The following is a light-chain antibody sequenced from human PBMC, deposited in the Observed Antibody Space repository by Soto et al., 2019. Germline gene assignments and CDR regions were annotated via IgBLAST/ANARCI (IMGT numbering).Light chain of an antibody. CDR1: QSVSSAY. J-gene: IGKJ1*01. CDR3: QQYVSSSTWT. V-gene: IGKV3-20*01. Sequence: EIVLTQSPGTLSLSPGERATLSCRASQSVSSAYLAWYQHKPGQPPTLLIYAASSSVTGIPDRFSGSGSGTDFTLTISRLEPEDFAVYYCQQYVSSSTWTFGQGTKVEIK. CDR2: AAS.